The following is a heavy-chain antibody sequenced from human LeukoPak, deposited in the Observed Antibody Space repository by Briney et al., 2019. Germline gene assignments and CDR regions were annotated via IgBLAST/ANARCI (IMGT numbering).Heavy chain of an antibody. CDR3: ARQGAGGAFSGY. J-gene: IGHJ4*02. V-gene: IGHV3-48*01. CDR1: GFTFSSYS. CDR2: ISNSSTTI. D-gene: IGHD3-3*02. Sequence: GGSLRLSCAASGFTFSSYSMNWVRQAPGKGLEWVSYISNSSTTIYYADAVKGRFTISRDNAKNSVYLQMNSLRAEDTAVYYCARQGAGGAFSGYWGQGTLVTVSS.